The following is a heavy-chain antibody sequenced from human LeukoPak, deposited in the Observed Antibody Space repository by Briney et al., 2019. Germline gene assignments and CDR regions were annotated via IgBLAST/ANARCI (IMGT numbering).Heavy chain of an antibody. CDR1: GFPFTVYP. Sequence: GGSLRLSCAASGFPFTVYPTHWVRQAPGKGLEWVSVSSSDETYKSYADSVRGRFTISRDNSRNRLYLQMSDLRAEDTAVYFCARSVSGVWLFDYWGRGTLVTVSS. CDR3: ARSVSGVWLFDY. J-gene: IGHJ4*02. CDR2: SSSDETYK. D-gene: IGHD5/OR15-5a*01. V-gene: IGHV3-30-3*01.